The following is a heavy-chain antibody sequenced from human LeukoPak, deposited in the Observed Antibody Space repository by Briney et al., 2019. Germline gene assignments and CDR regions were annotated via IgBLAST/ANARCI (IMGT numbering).Heavy chain of an antibody. CDR2: IIPILGIA. CDR1: GGTFSSYA. Sequence: GSSVKVSCKASGGTFSSYAISWVRQAPGQGLEWMGRIIPILGIANYAQKFQGRVTITADKSTSTAYMELSSLRSEDTAVYYCARDPSPAMVGYWGQGTLVTVSS. J-gene: IGHJ4*02. V-gene: IGHV1-69*04. CDR3: ARDPSPAMVGY. D-gene: IGHD5-18*01.